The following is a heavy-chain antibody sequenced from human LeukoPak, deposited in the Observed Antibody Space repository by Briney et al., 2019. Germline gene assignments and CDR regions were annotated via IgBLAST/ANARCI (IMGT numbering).Heavy chain of an antibody. V-gene: IGHV5-51*01. CDR1: GYSFTSYW. Sequence: GESLKISCKGSGYSFTSYWIGWVRQMPGKGLEWMGIIYPGDSDTRYSPSFQGQVTISADKSISTAYLQWSSLKASDTAMYYCARLPNDSSGYYYVPIDYWGQGTLVTVSS. D-gene: IGHD3-22*01. J-gene: IGHJ4*02. CDR3: ARLPNDSSGYYYVPIDY. CDR2: IYPGDSDT.